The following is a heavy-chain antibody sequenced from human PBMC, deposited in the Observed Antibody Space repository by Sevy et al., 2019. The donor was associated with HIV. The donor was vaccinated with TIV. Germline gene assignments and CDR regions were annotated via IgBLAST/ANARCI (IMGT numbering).Heavy chain of an antibody. CDR1: GGSISSSSYY. Sequence: SETLSLTCTVSGGSISSSSYYWGWIRQPPGKGLEWIGSIYYSGSTYYNPSLKSRFTISVDTSKNQFSLKLSSVTAADTAVYYCARHRWVTTHWFDPWGQGTLVTVSS. CDR2: IYYSGST. CDR3: ARHRWVTTHWFDP. V-gene: IGHV4-39*01. D-gene: IGHD4-17*01. J-gene: IGHJ5*02.